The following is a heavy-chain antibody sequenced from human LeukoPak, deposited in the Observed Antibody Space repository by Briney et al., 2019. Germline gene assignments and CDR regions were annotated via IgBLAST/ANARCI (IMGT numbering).Heavy chain of an antibody. Sequence: ASVKVSFKASGYTFTICGISWVRQAPGQGLEWMGWISAYNGNTKYAQTLQGRLTMTTDTSTTTAYVELRSLRSDDTAVYYCARDLLQYFDWLTMAGYWGQGTLVSVSS. V-gene: IGHV1-18*01. CDR3: ARDLLQYFDWLTMAGY. CDR2: ISAYNGNT. D-gene: IGHD3-9*01. J-gene: IGHJ4*02. CDR1: GYTFTICG.